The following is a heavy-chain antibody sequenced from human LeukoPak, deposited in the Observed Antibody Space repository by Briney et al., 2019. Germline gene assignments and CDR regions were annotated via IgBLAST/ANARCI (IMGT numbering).Heavy chain of an antibody. V-gene: IGHV1-46*01. CDR2: INPSGGST. Sequence: ASVKVSCKASGYTFTSYYMHWVRQAPGQGLEWMGIINPSGGSTSYAQKFQGRVTMTRDTSTSTAYMELRSLRSDDTAVYYCARDGHWSVGAFDIWGQGTMVTVSS. D-gene: IGHD3-3*01. J-gene: IGHJ3*02. CDR1: GYTFTSYY. CDR3: ARDGHWSVGAFDI.